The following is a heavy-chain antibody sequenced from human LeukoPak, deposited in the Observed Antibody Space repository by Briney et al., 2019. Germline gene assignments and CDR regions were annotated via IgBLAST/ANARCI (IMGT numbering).Heavy chain of an antibody. D-gene: IGHD6-13*01. CDR1: GYTFTSYY. Sequence: GASVKVSCKASGYTFTSYYMHWVRQASGQGLEWMGIINPSGGSTSYAQKFQGRVTMTRDTSTSTVYMELSSLRSEDTAVYYCARAVGYSSSFLFGPGPIEPWGQGTLVTVSS. CDR2: INPSGGST. V-gene: IGHV1-46*01. CDR3: ARAVGYSSSFLFGPGPIEP. J-gene: IGHJ5*02.